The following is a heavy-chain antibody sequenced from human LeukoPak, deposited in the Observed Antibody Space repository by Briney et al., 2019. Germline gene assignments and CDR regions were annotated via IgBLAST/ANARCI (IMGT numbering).Heavy chain of an antibody. V-gene: IGHV4-59*01. J-gene: IGHJ5*02. D-gene: IGHD3-3*01. CDR3: AREDYDFWSGSGGWFDP. CDR1: GGSISSYY. CDR2: IYYSGST. Sequence: SETLSLTCTVSGGSISSYYWSWIRQPPGKGLEWIGYIYYSGSTNYNPSLKSRVTISVDTSKNQFSLKLSSVTAADTAVYYCAREDYDFWSGSGGWFDPWGQGTPVTVSS.